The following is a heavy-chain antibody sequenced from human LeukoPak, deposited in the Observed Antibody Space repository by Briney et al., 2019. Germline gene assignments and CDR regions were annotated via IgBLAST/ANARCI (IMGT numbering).Heavy chain of an antibody. CDR2: ISGSGGST. J-gene: IGHJ6*02. Sequence: GGSLRLSCAASGFTFSSYAMSWVRHAPGKGLELVSAISGSGGSTYYADSVKGRFTISRDNSKNTLYLQMNSLRAEDTAVYYCAKGEAAAIYGMDVWGQGTTVTVSS. CDR1: GFTFSSYA. CDR3: AKGEAAAIYGMDV. D-gene: IGHD6-13*01. V-gene: IGHV3-23*01.